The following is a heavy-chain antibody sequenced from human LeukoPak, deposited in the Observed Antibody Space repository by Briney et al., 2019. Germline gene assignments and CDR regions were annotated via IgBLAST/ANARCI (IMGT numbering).Heavy chain of an antibody. J-gene: IGHJ4*02. CDR1: GFTFNNYA. V-gene: IGHV3-23*01. Sequence: QAGGSLRLSCAASGFTFNNYAMYWVRQAPGKGLEWVAGVFGSGGSAHYTDSVKGRFTIFRDNSKNTVYLQMNSLRAEDTAVYYCGKTTVGYSSGRYPGWPVDYWGQGTLVTVSS. CDR3: GKTTVGYSSGRYPGWPVDY. CDR2: VFGSGGSA. D-gene: IGHD6-19*01.